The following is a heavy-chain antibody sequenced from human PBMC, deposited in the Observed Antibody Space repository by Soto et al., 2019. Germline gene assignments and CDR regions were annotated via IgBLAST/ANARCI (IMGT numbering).Heavy chain of an antibody. CDR3: ARVGPFLDYLADV. V-gene: IGHV3-21*01. Sequence: PWGSLRLSCAASGFIFDSSGMNWVRQVPGKGLEWVSSISNTGRYIFYADSVKGRFTISRDNAKNSLYLEMNSLRAEDTAIYYCARVGPFLDYLADVWGQGTTVTVSS. CDR1: GFIFDSSG. CDR2: ISNTGRYI. D-gene: IGHD3-3*01. J-gene: IGHJ6*02.